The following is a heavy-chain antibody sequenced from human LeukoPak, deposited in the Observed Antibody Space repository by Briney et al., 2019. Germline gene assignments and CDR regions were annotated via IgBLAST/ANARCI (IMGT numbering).Heavy chain of an antibody. D-gene: IGHD3-10*01. CDR3: ARLSKGDYYGSGRYLDY. V-gene: IGHV5-10-1*01. CDR1: GYSSATYW. Sequence: GESLKISCKGSGYSSATYWISWVRQMPGKGPEWMGRIDPSDSYTDYSPSFQGHVTISGDKSISTAYLHWTSLKASDTALYYCARLSKGDYYGSGRYLDYWGQGALVTVSS. J-gene: IGHJ4*02. CDR2: IDPSDSYT.